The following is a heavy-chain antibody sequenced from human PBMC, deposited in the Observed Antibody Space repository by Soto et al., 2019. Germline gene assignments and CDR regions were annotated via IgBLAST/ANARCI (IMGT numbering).Heavy chain of an antibody. Sequence: EVQLVESGGGLVQPGGSLRLSCAASGFTFSDYWMNWVRQAPGKGLEWVASIKYDGGEKNYVDSVKGRFTISRDNAKNSLYLQMASLRAEDTAVYYCAIDGVAAGLYFDYWGQGTLVTVSS. CDR1: GFTFSDYW. CDR2: IKYDGGEK. V-gene: IGHV3-7*05. D-gene: IGHD6-13*01. CDR3: AIDGVAAGLYFDY. J-gene: IGHJ4*02.